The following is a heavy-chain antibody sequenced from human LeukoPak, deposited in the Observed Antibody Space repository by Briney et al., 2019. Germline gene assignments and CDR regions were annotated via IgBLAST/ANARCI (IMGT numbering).Heavy chain of an antibody. CDR1: GGSFSGYY. Sequence: PSETLSLTCAVYGGSFSGYYWSWTRQPPGKGLEWIGEINHSGSTNYNPSLKSRVTISVDTSKNQFSLKLSSVTAADTAVYYCARTHCSSILDYYGMDVWGQGTTVTVSS. J-gene: IGHJ6*02. CDR2: INHSGST. D-gene: IGHD2-2*01. CDR3: ARTHCSSILDYYGMDV. V-gene: IGHV4-34*01.